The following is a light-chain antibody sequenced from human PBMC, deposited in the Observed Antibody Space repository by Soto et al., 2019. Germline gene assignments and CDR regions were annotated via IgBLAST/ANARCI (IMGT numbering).Light chain of an antibody. J-gene: IGKJ2*01. Sequence: DIQMTQSPSTLSASVGDRVTITCRASQTINSKLAWYQKKPGQAPKLLIFDGYNLESGVPSRFSGSGSGTEFTLSISSLQPDDFAIYYCQQYETYFRYTFGQGTKLDIK. CDR3: QQYETYFRYT. V-gene: IGKV1-5*01. CDR1: QTINSK. CDR2: DGY.